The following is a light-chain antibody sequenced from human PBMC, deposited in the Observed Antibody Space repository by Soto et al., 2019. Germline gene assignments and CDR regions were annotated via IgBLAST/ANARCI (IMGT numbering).Light chain of an antibody. J-gene: IGLJ2*01. CDR1: SSDVGGYNY. Sequence: QSVLTQPASVSGSPGQSITISCTGTSSDVGGYNYVSWYQQQPGKAPKLMIYEVSNRPSGVSNRFSGSKSGNTASLTISGLQDEDEADYYCSSYTSSSTLVFGGGTKVTVL. V-gene: IGLV2-14*01. CDR3: SSYTSSSTLV. CDR2: EVS.